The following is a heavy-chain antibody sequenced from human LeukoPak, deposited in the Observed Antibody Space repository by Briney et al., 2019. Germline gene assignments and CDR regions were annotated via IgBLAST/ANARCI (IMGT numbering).Heavy chain of an antibody. D-gene: IGHD3-22*01. CDR3: ARDYYYDSSGYYGGYNWFDP. CDR1: GFTISSNY. V-gene: IGHV3-66*01. Sequence: GGSLRLSCAASGFTISSNYMSWVRQAPGKGLEWVSVIYSGGSTYYADSVKGRFTVSRDNSKNTLYLQMNSLRAEDTAVYYCARDYYYDSSGYYGGYNWFDPWGQGTLVTVSS. J-gene: IGHJ5*02. CDR2: IYSGGST.